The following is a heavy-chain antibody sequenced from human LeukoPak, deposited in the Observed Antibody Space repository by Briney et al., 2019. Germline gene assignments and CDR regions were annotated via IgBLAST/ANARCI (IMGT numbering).Heavy chain of an antibody. D-gene: IGHD2-15*01. V-gene: IGHV3-21*01. CDR1: GFTFSSYG. CDR2: ISSSSNYI. Sequence: GGSLRLSCAASGFTFSSYGMNWVRQAPGKGLEWVSSISSSSNYIYYADSLKGRFTISRDNAKNSLYLQMNSLRAEDTAVYYCAKRDVVGYCSGGNCYPFDYWGQGTLVTVSS. CDR3: AKRDVVGYCSGGNCYPFDY. J-gene: IGHJ4*02.